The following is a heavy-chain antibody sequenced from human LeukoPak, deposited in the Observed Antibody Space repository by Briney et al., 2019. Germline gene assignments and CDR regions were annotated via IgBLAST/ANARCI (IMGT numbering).Heavy chain of an antibody. J-gene: IGHJ4*02. CDR3: ARGIYDKDQAPFAY. CDR2: IRYDGSDE. V-gene: IGHV3-30*02. CDR1: GFTFSSYA. Sequence: RGSLRLSCAASGFTFSSYAMHWVRQAPGKGLDWMTSIRYDGSDEYYAESVKGRFTISRGNAKNSLYLQMNSLRAEDTALYYCARGIYDKDQAPFAYWGQGTLVTVSS. D-gene: IGHD3-22*01.